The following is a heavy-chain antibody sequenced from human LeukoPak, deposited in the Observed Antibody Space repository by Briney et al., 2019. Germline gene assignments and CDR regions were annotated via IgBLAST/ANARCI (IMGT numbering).Heavy chain of an antibody. V-gene: IGHV3-48*03. CDR3: ARDSGGAQFFDY. CDR1: GFTFSSYE. Sequence: GGSLRLSCAASGFTFSSYEMNWVRQAPGKGLEWVSYISRSGSTIYYADSVKGRFTISRDNAKNSLYLQMNSLRAEDTAVYYCARDSGGAQFFDYWGQGTLVTVSS. CDR2: ISRSGSTI. J-gene: IGHJ4*02. D-gene: IGHD3-16*01.